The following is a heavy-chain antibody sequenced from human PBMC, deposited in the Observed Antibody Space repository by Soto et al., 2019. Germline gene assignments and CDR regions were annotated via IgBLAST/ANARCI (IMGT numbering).Heavy chain of an antibody. J-gene: IGHJ6*03. Sequence: EVQLLESGGGLVQPGGSLRLSCAASGFTFSSYAMSWVRQAPGKGLEWVSAISGSGGSTYYADSVKGRFSISRHNSKNTLYLQMNILRAEYRSVYDCAKDHWRMQLVNYYYMGGWGKGTTVTVSS. CDR3: AKDHWRMQLVNYYYMGG. CDR2: ISGSGGST. D-gene: IGHD6-13*01. CDR1: GFTFSSYA. V-gene: IGHV3-23*01.